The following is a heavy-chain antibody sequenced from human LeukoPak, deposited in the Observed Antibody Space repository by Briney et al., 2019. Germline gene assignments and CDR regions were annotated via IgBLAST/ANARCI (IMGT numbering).Heavy chain of an antibody. J-gene: IGHJ4*02. D-gene: IGHD4-11*01. CDR3: AKDAQRGFDYSNSLEY. Sequence: GGSLRLSCVASGFTFSHYGMHWVRQAPGKGLEWVAVIWNDGSNRYYADSVKGRFTISRDNSKNTVYLQMNGLRAADTSVYYCAKDAQRGFDYSNSLEYWGQGTLVTVSS. CDR1: GFTFSHYG. CDR2: IWNDGSNR. V-gene: IGHV3-33*06.